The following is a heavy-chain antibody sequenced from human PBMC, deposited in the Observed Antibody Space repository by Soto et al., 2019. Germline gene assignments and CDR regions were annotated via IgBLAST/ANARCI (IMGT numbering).Heavy chain of an antibody. CDR2: INSDGSST. D-gene: IGHD4-17*01. V-gene: IGHV3-74*01. CDR1: GFTFSSYW. Sequence: PGGSLRLSCAASGFTFSSYWMHWVRQAPGKGLVWVSRINSDGSSTSYADSVKGRFTISRDNAKNTLYLQMNSLRAEDTAVYYCARDPVNIDGDYAPDRGYFDLWGRGTLVTVSS. CDR3: ARDPVNIDGDYAPDRGYFDL. J-gene: IGHJ2*01.